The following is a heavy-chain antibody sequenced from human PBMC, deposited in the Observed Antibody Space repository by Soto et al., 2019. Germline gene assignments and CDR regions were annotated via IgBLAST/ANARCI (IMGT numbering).Heavy chain of an antibody. Sequence: SETLSLTCTVSGGSISSYYWSWIRQPPGKGLEWIGYIYYSGSTNYNPSLKSRVTISVDTSKNQFSLKLSSVTAADTAVYYCARSYYGSGSYYNLDYYMDVWGKGTTVTVSS. D-gene: IGHD3-10*01. CDR1: GGSISSYY. CDR3: ARSYYGSGSYYNLDYYMDV. CDR2: IYYSGST. V-gene: IGHV4-59*01. J-gene: IGHJ6*03.